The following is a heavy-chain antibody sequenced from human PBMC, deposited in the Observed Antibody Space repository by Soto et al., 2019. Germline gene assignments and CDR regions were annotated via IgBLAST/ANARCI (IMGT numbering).Heavy chain of an antibody. CDR2: IYYSGST. D-gene: IGHD2-21*01. V-gene: IGHV4-59*01. Sequence: SETLSLTCTVSGGSISSYYWSWIRQPPGKGLEWIGYIYYSGSTNYNPSLKSRVTISVDTSKNQFSLKLSSVTAADTAVYYCARAAYCGGDCYSAESFDYWGQGTLVTVSS. CDR3: ARAAYCGGDCYSAESFDY. CDR1: GGSISSYY. J-gene: IGHJ4*02.